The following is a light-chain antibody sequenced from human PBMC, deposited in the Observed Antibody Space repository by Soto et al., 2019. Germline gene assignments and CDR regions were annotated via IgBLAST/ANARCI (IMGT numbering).Light chain of an antibody. CDR1: QYINTR. CDR3: HQRQSWPRT. V-gene: IGKV3-11*01. CDR2: QTS. J-gene: IGKJ1*01. Sequence: EIVLTHSPATLSSFPGDRVTLSCRASQYINTRLAWYQHRPGQAPRLLIYQTSIRAARIPARFSASGSGTDFTLTISDVQPEDFALYYCHQRQSWPRTFGQGTKVDIK.